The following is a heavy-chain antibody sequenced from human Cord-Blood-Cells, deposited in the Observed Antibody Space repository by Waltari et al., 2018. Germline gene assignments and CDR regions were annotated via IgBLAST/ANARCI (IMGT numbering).Heavy chain of an antibody. CDR2: VYYRWST. CDR3: ARGSSSWYYGMDV. D-gene: IGHD6-13*01. J-gene: IGHJ6*02. V-gene: IGHV4-39*01. CDR1: GGSISSSSYY. Sequence: QLQLQESGPGLVKPSETLSLTCTVSGGSISSSSYYWGWIRQPPGKGLEWIGSVYYRWSTCYNPSLKSRVTISGKTAKNQFSLKLSSVTAADTAVYYCARGSSSWYYGMDVWGQGTTVTVSS.